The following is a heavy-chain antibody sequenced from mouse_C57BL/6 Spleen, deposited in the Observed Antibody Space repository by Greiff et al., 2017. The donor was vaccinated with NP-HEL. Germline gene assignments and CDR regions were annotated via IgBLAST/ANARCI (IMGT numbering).Heavy chain of an antibody. J-gene: IGHJ3*01. Sequence: VQLQQPGAELVKPGASVKMSCKASGYTFTSYWITWVKQRPGQGLEWIGDIYPGSGSTNYNEKFKSKATLTVDTSSSTAYMQLSSLTSEDSAVYYCARPDYSNYVGRFAYWGQGTLVTVSA. CDR1: GYTFTSYW. D-gene: IGHD2-5*01. CDR2: IYPGSGST. V-gene: IGHV1-55*01. CDR3: ARPDYSNYVGRFAY.